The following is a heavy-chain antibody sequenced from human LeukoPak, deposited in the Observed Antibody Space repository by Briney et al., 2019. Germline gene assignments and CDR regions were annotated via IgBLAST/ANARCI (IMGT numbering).Heavy chain of an antibody. V-gene: IGHV1-3*01. J-gene: IGHJ1*01. Sequence: ASVKVSCKASGYTFTSYAMHWVRQAPGQRLEWMGWINAGNGNTKYSQKFQGRVTITRDTSASTAYMELSSLRSEDTAVYYCAKDWAYYDFPHNWGQGTLVTVSS. CDR3: AKDWAYYDFPHN. D-gene: IGHD3-3*01. CDR2: INAGNGNT. CDR1: GYTFTSYA.